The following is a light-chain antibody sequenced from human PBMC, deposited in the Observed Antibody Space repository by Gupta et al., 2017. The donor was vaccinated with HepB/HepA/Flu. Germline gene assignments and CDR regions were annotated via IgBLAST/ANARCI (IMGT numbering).Light chain of an antibody. V-gene: IGKV3-20*01. Sequence: EVVLTQSPGTLSLSPGEVATLSCRASQSVTSTYLAWYQQKPGQAPRLLIHGASTRAAGIPDRFSGSGSGTDFTLTINRREPEDLAVYYCHHYSSSSRISFGHGTKVHI. CDR2: GAS. CDR1: QSVTSTY. J-gene: IGKJ3*01. CDR3: HHYSSSSRIS.